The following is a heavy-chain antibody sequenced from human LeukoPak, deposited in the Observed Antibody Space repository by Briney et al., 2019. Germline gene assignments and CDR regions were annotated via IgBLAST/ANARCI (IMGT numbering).Heavy chain of an antibody. J-gene: IGHJ4*02. Sequence: SETLSLTCTVSGGSISSYYWSWIRQPAGKGLEWIGHIYNSGSTNYNPSLKGRVTMSVATSKNQFSLKLRSVTAADTAVYYCARHFSGAAAPLPFDYWGQGTLVTVSS. CDR3: ARHFSGAAAPLPFDY. V-gene: IGHV4-4*07. CDR1: GGSISSYY. D-gene: IGHD6-13*01. CDR2: IYNSGST.